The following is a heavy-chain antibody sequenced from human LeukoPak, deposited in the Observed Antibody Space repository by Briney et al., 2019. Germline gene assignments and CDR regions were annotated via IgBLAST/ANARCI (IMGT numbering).Heavy chain of an antibody. Sequence: SETLSLTCTVSGGSISSSSYFWGWIRQPPGKGLEWIGSIYYSGSTYYNPSLKSRVTISVDTSKNQFSLKLNSVTAADTAVYYCASGMITFGGVIVSDYWGQGTLVTVSS. J-gene: IGHJ4*02. CDR1: GGSISSSSYF. CDR3: ASGMITFGGVIVSDY. V-gene: IGHV4-39*07. CDR2: IYYSGST. D-gene: IGHD3-16*02.